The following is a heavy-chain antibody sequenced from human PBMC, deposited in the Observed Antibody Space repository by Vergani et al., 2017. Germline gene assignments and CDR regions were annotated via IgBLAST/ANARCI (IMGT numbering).Heavy chain of an antibody. V-gene: IGHV4-34*01. J-gene: IGHJ6*03. Sequence: QVQLQQWGAGLLKPSETLSLICAVYGGSFSGYYWSWIRQPPGKGLEWIGEINHSGSTNYNPSLKSRVTISVDTSKNQFSLKLSSVTAADTAVYYCARGSSGLYYMDVWGKGTTVTVSS. CDR1: GGSFSGYY. CDR3: ARGSSGLYYMDV. D-gene: IGHD6-19*01. CDR2: INHSGST.